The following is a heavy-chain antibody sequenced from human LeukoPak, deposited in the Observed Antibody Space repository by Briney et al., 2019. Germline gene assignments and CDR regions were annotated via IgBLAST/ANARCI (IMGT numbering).Heavy chain of an antibody. Sequence: GGSLRLSCAASGFTFSSYSMNWVRQAPGKGLEWVSSISSSSSYIYYADSVKGRFTISRDNAKNSLYLQMNSLSAEDTAMYYCAREEMGGTTRSGALTWGQGTLVTVSS. CDR2: ISSSSSYI. D-gene: IGHD1-14*01. CDR3: AREEMGGTTRSGALT. V-gene: IGHV3-21*01. J-gene: IGHJ5*02. CDR1: GFTFSSYS.